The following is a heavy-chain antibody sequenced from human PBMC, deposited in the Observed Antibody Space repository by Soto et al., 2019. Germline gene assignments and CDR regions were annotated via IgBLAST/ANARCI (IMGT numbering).Heavy chain of an antibody. D-gene: IGHD3-22*01. CDR1: GFTVRSNY. Sequence: PGGSLSPSCQASGFTVRSNYMAWVPQAPGRGLEWVSVIYSGGSTYYADSVKGRFTISRDNSKNTLYLQMNSLRAEDTAVYYCARVMYYYDSSGYFFLDYWGQGTLVTVSS. CDR3: ARVMYYYDSSGYFFLDY. V-gene: IGHV3-53*01. J-gene: IGHJ4*02. CDR2: IYSGGST.